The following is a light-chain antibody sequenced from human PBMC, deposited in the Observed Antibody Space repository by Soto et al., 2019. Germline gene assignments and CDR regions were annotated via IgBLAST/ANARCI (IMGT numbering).Light chain of an antibody. Sequence: QSALTQPASVSGSPGQSITISCTGTNTDVGGYDRVSWYQHHPGKAPKLMISEVSNRPSGVSNRFSGSKSGNTASLTISGLQAEDEADYYCSSYTAGGTIFGTGTQLTVL. CDR3: SSYTAGGTI. V-gene: IGLV2-14*01. J-gene: IGLJ1*01. CDR1: NTDVGGYDR. CDR2: EVS.